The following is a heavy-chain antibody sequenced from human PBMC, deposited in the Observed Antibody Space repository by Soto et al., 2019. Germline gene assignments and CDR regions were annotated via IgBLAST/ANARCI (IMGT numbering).Heavy chain of an antibody. CDR1: GGSISSYF. CDR2: IHYSGNT. V-gene: IGHV4-59*01. J-gene: IGHJ3*02. CDR3: ARMNQLAPKRNAFDI. Sequence: SETLSLTCTVSGGSISSYFWTWIRQSPGKGLQWIGYIHYSGNTNYNPSLKSRVTMSVDTSKNQFSLRLTSVTAADTAVYYCARMNQLAPKRNAFDIWGQGTIVTVSS. D-gene: IGHD1-1*01.